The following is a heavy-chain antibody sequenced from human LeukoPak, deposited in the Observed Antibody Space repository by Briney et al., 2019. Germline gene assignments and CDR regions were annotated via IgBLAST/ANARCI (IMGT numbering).Heavy chain of an antibody. J-gene: IGHJ4*02. CDR1: GCRFTDHW. D-gene: IGHD5-18*01. V-gene: IGHV5-10-1*01. Sequence: GESLKISCKGSGCRFTDHWISWVRQMPGKGLEWMGRIDPSDSYTNYSPSFRGHVTISADKSINTAYLQWSSLKASDTAMYYCARLGYSSGRDYWGQGTLVTVSS. CDR2: IDPSDSYT. CDR3: ARLGYSSGRDY.